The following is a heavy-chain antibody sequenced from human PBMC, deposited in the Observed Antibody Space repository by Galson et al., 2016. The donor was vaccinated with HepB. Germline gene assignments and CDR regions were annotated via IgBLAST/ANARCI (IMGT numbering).Heavy chain of an antibody. J-gene: IGHJ4*02. Sequence: SLRLSCAASGFSFRDFGMHWLRQAPGKGLEWVAFISYDGGTTHYIDSVKGRFTISRDNSKSTLYLQMNSLRVEDTADYYCAKDWGHPLPLGWGQGTLVTVSS. V-gene: IGHV3-30*18. CDR3: AKDWGHPLPLG. CDR2: ISYDGGTT. D-gene: IGHD3-16*01. CDR1: GFSFRDFG.